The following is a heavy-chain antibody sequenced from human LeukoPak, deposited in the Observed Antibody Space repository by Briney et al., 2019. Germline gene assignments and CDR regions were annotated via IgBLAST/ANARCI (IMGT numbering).Heavy chain of an antibody. Sequence: SETLSLTCSVSGASMSGSFWSWIRQPAGKGLEWLGRISTSGSTLYNPSLKSRVTVSVDTSKNQFSLRLNSVTAADTAAYYCARMYCTSTTCYLDSWGQGTPVTVSS. CDR2: ISTSGST. J-gene: IGHJ4*02. CDR3: ARMYCTSTTCYLDS. V-gene: IGHV4-4*07. CDR1: GASMSGSF. D-gene: IGHD2-2*01.